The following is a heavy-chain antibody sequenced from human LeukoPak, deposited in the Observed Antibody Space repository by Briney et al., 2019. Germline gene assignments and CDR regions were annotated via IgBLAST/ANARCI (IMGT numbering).Heavy chain of an antibody. D-gene: IGHD3-22*01. J-gene: IGHJ5*02. CDR2: ISYDGNNK. Sequence: GGSLRLSCAASGFTFSSYAMHWVRQAPGKGLEWVALISYDGNNKYYANSVKGRFTISRDNSKNTLYLQMNSQRAEDTAVYYCARETGAYDSSGYYYSWFDPWGQGTLVTVSS. CDR3: ARETGAYDSSGYYYSWFDP. V-gene: IGHV3-30*04. CDR1: GFTFSSYA.